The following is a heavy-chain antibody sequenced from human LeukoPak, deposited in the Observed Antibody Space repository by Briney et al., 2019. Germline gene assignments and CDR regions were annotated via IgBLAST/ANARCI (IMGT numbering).Heavy chain of an antibody. CDR3: ARHASSGSYHFDY. V-gene: IGHV5-51*01. CDR2: IYPGDSDT. J-gene: IGHJ4*02. D-gene: IGHD1-26*01. CDR1: GYSFTSYW. Sequence: GESLKISCKGSGYSFTSYWIGWVRQMPGKGLEWMGVIYPGDSDTRYSPSFQGQVTISADKSISTAYLQWSSLKAADTAMYYCARHASSGSYHFDYWGQGTLVSVSS.